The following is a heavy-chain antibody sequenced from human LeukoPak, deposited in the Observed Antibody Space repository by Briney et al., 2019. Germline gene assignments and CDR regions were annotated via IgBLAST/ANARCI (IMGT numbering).Heavy chain of an antibody. CDR3: ARGGANRFQYYFDY. CDR1: GFTVSSNY. V-gene: IGHV3-66*01. CDR2: IFSGGST. Sequence: TGGSLRLSCAASGFTVSSNYMSWVRQAPGKGLEWVSVIFSGGSTYYADFVKGRFTISRDNSKNTLDLQMNSLRAEDTAVYYCARGGANRFQYYFDYWGQGTLVTVSS. J-gene: IGHJ4*02.